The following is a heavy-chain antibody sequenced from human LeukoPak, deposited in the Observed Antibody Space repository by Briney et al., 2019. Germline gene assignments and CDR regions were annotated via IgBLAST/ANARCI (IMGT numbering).Heavy chain of an antibody. CDR2: MNPNSGNT. D-gene: IGHD3-9*01. J-gene: IGHJ6*02. CDR3: ARESEELRYFDWFYYYYGMDV. V-gene: IGHV1-8*01. CDR1: GYTFTSYD. Sequence: ASVTVSCKASGYTFTSYDINWVRQATGQGLEWMGWMNPNSGNTGYAQRFQGRVTMTRNTSISTAYMELSSLRSEDTAVYYCARESEELRYFDWFYYYYGMDVWGQGTTVTVSS.